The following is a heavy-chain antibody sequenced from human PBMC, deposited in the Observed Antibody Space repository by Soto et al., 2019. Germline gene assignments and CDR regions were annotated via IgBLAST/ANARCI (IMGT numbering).Heavy chain of an antibody. CDR1: GGSFSGYY. CDR3: ARKYGGDSSSGWFDP. J-gene: IGHJ5*02. D-gene: IGHD6-13*01. V-gene: IGHV4-34*01. CDR2: INHSGST. Sequence: QVQLQQWGAGLLKPSETLSLTCAVYGGSFSGYYWSWIRQPPGKGLEWIGEINHSGSTNYNPSLTSRVTISVDTSKNQVSLKLSSVTAADTAVYYCARKYGGDSSSGWFDPWGQGTLVTVSS.